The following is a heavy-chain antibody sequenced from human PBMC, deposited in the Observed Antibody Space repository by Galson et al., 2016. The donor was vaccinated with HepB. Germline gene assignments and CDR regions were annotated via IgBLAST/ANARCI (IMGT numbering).Heavy chain of an antibody. CDR1: GFSITTNAVS. D-gene: IGHD3-10*02. CDR2: IEWDDNE. CDR3: ARSQYDYDSCYVREVVFDY. Sequence: PALVKPTQTLTLTCSFSGFSITTNAVSVGWVRQPPGKALEWLALIEWDDNERYSPSLKSRLTITKDTSKNQLVLTMANMDPVDTATYYCARSQYDYDSCYVREVVFDYWGQGILVTVSS. J-gene: IGHJ4*02. V-gene: IGHV2-5*02.